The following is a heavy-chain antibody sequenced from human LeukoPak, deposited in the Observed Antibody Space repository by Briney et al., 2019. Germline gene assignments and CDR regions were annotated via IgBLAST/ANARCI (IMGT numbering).Heavy chain of an antibody. CDR2: IYYSGST. CDR3: AREGVVAGTNYFDY. D-gene: IGHD6-19*01. CDR1: GYSISSGYY. J-gene: IGHJ4*02. V-gene: IGHV4-38-2*02. Sequence: SETLSLTCTVPGYSISSGYYWGWIRQPPGKGLEWIGSIYYSGSTYYNPSLKSRVTISVDTSKNQFSLKMSSVTAADTAVYYCAREGVVAGTNYFDYWGQGTLVTVSS.